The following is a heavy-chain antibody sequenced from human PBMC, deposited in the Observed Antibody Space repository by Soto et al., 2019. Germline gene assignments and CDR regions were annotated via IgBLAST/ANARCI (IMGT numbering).Heavy chain of an antibody. J-gene: IGHJ6*02. D-gene: IGHD3-16*01. CDR3: ARGGDYYYGLDV. Sequence: QVQLVQSGGEVKKPGASVKVSCTAYGYTFSSYGMSWVRQAHGQGLEWMGWISAFNGNTNFAQRLQGRVTLTTDTPTSTVYMELRRLRSDDTAVYYCARGGDYYYGLDVWGQGTTVTVSS. CDR1: GYTFSSYG. V-gene: IGHV1-18*01. CDR2: ISAFNGNT.